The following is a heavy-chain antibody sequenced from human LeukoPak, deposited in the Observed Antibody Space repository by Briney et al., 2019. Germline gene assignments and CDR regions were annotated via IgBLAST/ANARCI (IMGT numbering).Heavy chain of an antibody. CDR1: GGSISSYY. V-gene: IGHV4-59*08. CDR2: IYYSGST. Sequence: LVKPSETLSLTCTVSGGSISSYYWSWIRQPPGKGLEWIGYIYYSGSTNYNPSLKSRVTISVDTSKNQFSLKLSSVTAADTAVYYCARRVNYDFWSGYPPRGGPAFDPWGQGTLVTVSS. CDR3: ARRVNYDFWSGYPPRGGPAFDP. J-gene: IGHJ5*02. D-gene: IGHD3-3*01.